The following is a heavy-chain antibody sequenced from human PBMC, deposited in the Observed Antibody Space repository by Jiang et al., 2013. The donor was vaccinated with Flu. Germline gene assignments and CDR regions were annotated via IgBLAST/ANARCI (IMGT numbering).Heavy chain of an antibody. Sequence: SGAEVKKPGASVKVSCKVSGGALSEFSVHWVRQVTGKGLEWVGGFDREDEETVYAQKFQGRVTVTEDTSRDTVYLEVRSLRSDDTAVYYCATNTDLYSTNVPFDSWGPEPESPSP. V-gene: IGHV1-24*01. CDR1: GGALSEFS. J-gene: IGHJ4*01. CDR2: FDREDEET. CDR3: ATNTDLYSTNVPFDS. D-gene: IGHD4-11*01.